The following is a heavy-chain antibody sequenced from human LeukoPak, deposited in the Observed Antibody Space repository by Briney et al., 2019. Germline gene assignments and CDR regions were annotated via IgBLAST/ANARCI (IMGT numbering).Heavy chain of an antibody. CDR2: INHSGST. Sequence: SETLSLTCAVYGGSFSGYYWSWIRQPPGKGLEWIGEINHSGSTYYNPSLKSRVTISVDTSKNQFSLKLSSVTAADTAVYYCARDGYCGGDCPPAYWGQGTLVTVSS. J-gene: IGHJ4*02. CDR1: GGSFSGYY. D-gene: IGHD2-21*02. CDR3: ARDGYCGGDCPPAY. V-gene: IGHV4-34*01.